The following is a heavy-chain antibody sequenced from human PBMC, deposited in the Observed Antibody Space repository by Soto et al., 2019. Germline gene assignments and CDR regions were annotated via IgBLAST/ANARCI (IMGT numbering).Heavy chain of an antibody. J-gene: IGHJ6*02. V-gene: IGHV4-30-4*01. CDR2: IYYSGST. D-gene: IGHD1-1*01. CDR1: CGSISSGEYY. CDR3: ARALETFSYGMDV. Sequence: TLALTCTVSCGSISSGEYYWSWIRQPPGKGLEWIGYIYYSGSTYYNPSLKSRVTISVDTSKNQFSLKLSSVTAADTAVYYCARALETFSYGMDVWGQGTTVTVSS.